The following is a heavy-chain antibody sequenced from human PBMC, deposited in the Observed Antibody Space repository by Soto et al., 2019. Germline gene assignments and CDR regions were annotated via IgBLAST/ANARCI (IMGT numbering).Heavy chain of an antibody. CDR1: GFNFRHSP. CDR3: VVEYNAMTTPPWASDY. CDR2: ITSSGEHT. Sequence: PGGSLRLSCAASGFNFRHSPMTWVHQAPGQGLEYVSSITSSGEHTFYADSVKGRFTISRDNSKGVLHLQMNSLRAEDTAIYHCVVEYNAMTTPPWASDYWGQGTLVTVSS. J-gene: IGHJ4*02. V-gene: IGHV3-23*01. D-gene: IGHD4-4*01.